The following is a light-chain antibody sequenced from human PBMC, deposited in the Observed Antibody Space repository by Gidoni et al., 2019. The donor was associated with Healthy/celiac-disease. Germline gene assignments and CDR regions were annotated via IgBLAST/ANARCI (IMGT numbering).Light chain of an antibody. Sequence: DIVMTQSPDSLAVSLGERATINCKSSQSVLYSSNNKNYLAWYQQTPGQPPKLLIYWASTRESGVPDRFSGSGSGTDFTLTISSRQAEDVAVYYCQQYYSTPLTFXGXTKVEIK. J-gene: IGKJ4*01. CDR1: QSVLYSSNNKNY. CDR2: WAS. CDR3: QQYYSTPLT. V-gene: IGKV4-1*01.